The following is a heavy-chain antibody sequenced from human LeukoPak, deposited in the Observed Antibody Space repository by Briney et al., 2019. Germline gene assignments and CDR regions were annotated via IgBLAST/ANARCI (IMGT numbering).Heavy chain of an antibody. J-gene: IGHJ6*03. D-gene: IGHD5-18*01. CDR3: ARTTEGGYTYGYFYYYYMDV. Sequence: SETLSLTCTVSGGSISSGSYYWSWIRQPAGKGLEWIGRIYTSGSTNYNPSLKSRVTISVDASKNQFSLKLTSVTAADTAVYYCARTTEGGYTYGYFYYYYMDVWGKGTTVTISS. CDR2: IYTSGST. V-gene: IGHV4-61*02. CDR1: GGSISSGSYY.